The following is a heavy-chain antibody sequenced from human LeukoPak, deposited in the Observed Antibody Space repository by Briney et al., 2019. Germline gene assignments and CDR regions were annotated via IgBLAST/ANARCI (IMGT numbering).Heavy chain of an antibody. CDR3: AREGVDWLPTSDGMDV. V-gene: IGHV3-66*01. J-gene: IGHJ6*02. CDR2: IYSGGST. Sequence: GGSLRLSCAASGFTVSSNYMSWVRQAPGKGLEWVSVIYSGGSTYYADSVKGRFTLSRDNSKNTLYLQMNSLRAEDTAVYYCAREGVDWLPTSDGMDVWGQGTTVTVSS. D-gene: IGHD3-9*01. CDR1: GFTVSSNY.